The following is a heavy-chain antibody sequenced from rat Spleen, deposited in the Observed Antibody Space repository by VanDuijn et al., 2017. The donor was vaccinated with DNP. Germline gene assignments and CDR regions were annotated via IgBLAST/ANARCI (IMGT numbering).Heavy chain of an antibody. Sequence: EVQLVESGGGLVQPGRSLKLSCAASGFTFSDYAMAWVRQAPKKGLEWVATIGYDGSRTYSRDSVKGRFTISRDYAKSTLYLQMDSLGSEDTATYYCATQGQLGITWFAYWGQGTLVTVSS. CDR2: IGYDGSRT. J-gene: IGHJ3*01. V-gene: IGHV5-7*01. CDR1: GFTFSDYA. CDR3: ATQGQLGITWFAY. D-gene: IGHD1-10*01.